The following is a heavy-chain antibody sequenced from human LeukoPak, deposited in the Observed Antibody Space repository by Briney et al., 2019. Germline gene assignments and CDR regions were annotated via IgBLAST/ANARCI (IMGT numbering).Heavy chain of an antibody. Sequence: SSETLSLTCGVYGGSFSGYYWSWIRQPPGKGLEWIGEINHSGSTNYNPSLKSRVTISVDTSNNHFSLRLSSVTAADAAVYYCARRRGMFSYYFDYWGQGTLVTVSS. D-gene: IGHD3-10*02. CDR1: GGSFSGYY. CDR3: ARRRGMFSYYFDY. CDR2: INHSGST. J-gene: IGHJ4*02. V-gene: IGHV4-34*01.